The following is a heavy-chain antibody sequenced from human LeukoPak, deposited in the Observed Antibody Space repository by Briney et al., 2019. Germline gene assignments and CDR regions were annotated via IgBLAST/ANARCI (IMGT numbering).Heavy chain of an antibody. CDR1: GFTFSTNP. CDR2: ISTDNT. V-gene: IGHV3-23*01. D-gene: IGHD3-3*02. Sequence: GGSLRLSCAASGFTFSTNPMSWVRQPPGKGLEWVSAISTDNTYYTDSVKGRLTISRDDSKNTVYLQMNSPRAEDTAIYYCVKEHVNRAFTRSFEIWGQGTVVTVSS. CDR3: VKEHVNRAFTRSFEI. J-gene: IGHJ3*02.